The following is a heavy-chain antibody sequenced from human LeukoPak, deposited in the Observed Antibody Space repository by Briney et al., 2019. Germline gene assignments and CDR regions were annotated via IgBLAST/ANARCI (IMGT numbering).Heavy chain of an antibody. V-gene: IGHV3-21*06. Sequence: PSETLSLTCTVSGGSISSSSYYWGWIRQPPGKGLEWVSSISSSSSYIYYADSVKGRFTISRDNAKNSLYLQMNSLRVEDTAVYYCARSMVGEWLFLALDIWGQGTKVTVSS. CDR3: ARSMVGEWLFLALDI. CDR1: GGSISSSS. CDR2: ISSSSSYI. J-gene: IGHJ3*02. D-gene: IGHD3-3*01.